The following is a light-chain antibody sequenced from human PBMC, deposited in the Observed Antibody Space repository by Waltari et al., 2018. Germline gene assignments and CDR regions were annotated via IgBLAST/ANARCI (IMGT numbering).Light chain of an antibody. CDR2: WAS. CDR3: QQYYRSRT. J-gene: IGKJ1*01. CDR1: QSVLYNSNDKNY. Sequence: DIVMTQSPDSLAVSLGARATINCKSSQSVLYNSNDKNYLAWDQQKPGQPPKLLIYWASTRESGVPERFSGSGSGTDFTLTISSLQAEDVAVYYCQQYYRSRTFGQGTKVEIK. V-gene: IGKV4-1*01.